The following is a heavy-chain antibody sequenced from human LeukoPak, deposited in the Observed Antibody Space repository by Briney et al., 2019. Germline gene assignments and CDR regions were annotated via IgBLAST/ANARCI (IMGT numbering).Heavy chain of an antibody. Sequence: SETLSLTCTVSGGSISSSSYYWGWIRQPPGKGLEWIGSIYYSGSTYYNPSLKSRVTISVDTSKNQFSLKLSSVTAADTAVYYCARIGSDFWSGYYIYPRFDYWGQGTLVTVSS. V-gene: IGHV4-39*07. CDR3: ARIGSDFWSGYYIYPRFDY. CDR1: GGSISSSSYY. J-gene: IGHJ4*02. CDR2: IYYSGST. D-gene: IGHD3-3*01.